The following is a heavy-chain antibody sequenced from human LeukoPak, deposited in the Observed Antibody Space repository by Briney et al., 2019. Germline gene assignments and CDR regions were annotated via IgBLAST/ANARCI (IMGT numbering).Heavy chain of an antibody. Sequence: PSETLSLTCAVYGGSFSGYYWNWLRQSPGKGREWLGEINHSGTTNYNSSLKSRVTVSVDTSKNQFSLKLSSVTAADTTVYYCVRGFGSGWSTLFDYWGQGTLVTVSS. V-gene: IGHV4-34*01. CDR3: VRGFGSGWSTLFDY. D-gene: IGHD6-19*01. CDR1: GGSFSGYY. J-gene: IGHJ4*02. CDR2: INHSGTT.